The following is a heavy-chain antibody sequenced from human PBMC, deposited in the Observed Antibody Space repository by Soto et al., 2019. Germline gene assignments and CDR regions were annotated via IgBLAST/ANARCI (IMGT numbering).Heavy chain of an antibody. CDR1: GCSVNNANYY. V-gene: IGHV4-61*01. CDR2: VYYSGIT. Sequence: TSETLSLTCTVSGCSVNNANYYWSWIRQPPGKRLECIGYVYYSGITSYNPSLKSRLTMLIDTSKNEFSLKLSSVTAADTSLYYCARLGRYYGSGSYFDSWGQGALVTVSS. J-gene: IGHJ4*02. CDR3: ARLGRYYGSGSYFDS. D-gene: IGHD3-10*01.